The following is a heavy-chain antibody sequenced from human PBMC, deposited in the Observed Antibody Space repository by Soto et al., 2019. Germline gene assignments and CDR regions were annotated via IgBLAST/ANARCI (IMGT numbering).Heavy chain of an antibody. CDR2: ISGSGGST. CDR3: AKVALGYCTNGVCYFYDY. V-gene: IGHV3-23*01. D-gene: IGHD2-8*01. Sequence: EVQLLESGGGLVQPGGSLRLSCAASGFTFSSYAMSWVRQAPGKGLEWVSAISGSGGSTYYADSVKGRFTISRDNSKNTLYLQMNSLRAEDTAVYYCAKVALGYCTNGVCYFYDYWGQGTLVTVSS. CDR1: GFTFSSYA. J-gene: IGHJ4*02.